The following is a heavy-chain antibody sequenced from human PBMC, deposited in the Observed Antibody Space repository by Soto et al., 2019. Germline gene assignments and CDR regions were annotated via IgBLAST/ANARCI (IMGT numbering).Heavy chain of an antibody. CDR3: AREGRSAAPQAGFDL. CDR2: IFYSGNT. V-gene: IGHV4-31*03. Sequence: SETLSLTCTVSGNSIVTGAYCCGWLRQQPLKGLEWIGHIFYSGNTHYSPSLESRVTISVDTSKNQFSIKLTSVTVADTAVYYCAREGRSAAPQAGFDLWGQGTLVTVSS. CDR1: GNSIVTGAYC. J-gene: IGHJ4*02. D-gene: IGHD3-10*01.